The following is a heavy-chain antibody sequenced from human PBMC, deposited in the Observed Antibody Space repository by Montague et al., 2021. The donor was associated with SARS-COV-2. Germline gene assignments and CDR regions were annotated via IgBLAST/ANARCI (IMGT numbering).Heavy chain of an antibody. J-gene: IGHJ4*02. Sequence: TLSLTCTVSGGSISSGGYYWSWIRQHPGKGLERIGYIYYSGSTYYNPSLKSRVTISVDTSKNQFSLKLSSVTAADTAVYCCARGGTIFGVVTFPFDYWGQGTLVTVSS. CDR1: GGSISSGGYY. V-gene: IGHV4-31*03. D-gene: IGHD3-3*01. CDR3: ARGGTIFGVVTFPFDY. CDR2: IYYSGST.